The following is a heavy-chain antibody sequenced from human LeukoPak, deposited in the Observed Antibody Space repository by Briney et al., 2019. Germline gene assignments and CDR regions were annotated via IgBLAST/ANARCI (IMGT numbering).Heavy chain of an antibody. D-gene: IGHD2-15*01. Sequence: GGSLRLSCEASGFTFSSYAMSWVRQAPGKGLEWVSAISGSGGSTYYADSVKGRFTISRDNSKNTLYLQMNSLRAEDTAVYYCAKDRGPGCSGGSCYSEVGWGQGTLVTVSS. CDR2: ISGSGGST. J-gene: IGHJ4*02. V-gene: IGHV3-23*01. CDR3: AKDRGPGCSGGSCYSEVG. CDR1: GFTFSSYA.